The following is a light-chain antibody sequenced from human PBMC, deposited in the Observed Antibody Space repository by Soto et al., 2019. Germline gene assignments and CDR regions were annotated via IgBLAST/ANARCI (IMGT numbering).Light chain of an antibody. CDR2: EVS. Sequence: QSALTQPASVSGSPGQSIPISCTGTSSDVGGYNYVSWYQQHPGKAPKLMIYEVSNRPSGVSNRFSGSKSGNTASLTISGLHAADEADYYCSSYTSSSTPYVVFGGGTKLTVL. CDR1: SSDVGGYNY. CDR3: SSYTSSSTPYVV. V-gene: IGLV2-14*01. J-gene: IGLJ2*01.